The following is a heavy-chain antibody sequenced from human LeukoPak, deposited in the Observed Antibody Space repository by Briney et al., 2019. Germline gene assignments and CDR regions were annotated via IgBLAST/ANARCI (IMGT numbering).Heavy chain of an antibody. CDR1: GFTFSNAW. V-gene: IGHV3-15*01. CDR3: TANLWFGELLSFQYFDY. J-gene: IGHJ4*02. Sequence: PGGSLRLSCAASGFTFSNAWMSWVRQAPGKGLEWVGRIKSKTDGGTTDYAAPVKGRFTISRDDSKNTLYLQMNSLKTEDTAVYYCTANLWFGELLSFQYFDYWGQGTLVTVSS. D-gene: IGHD3-10*01. CDR2: IKSKTDGGTT.